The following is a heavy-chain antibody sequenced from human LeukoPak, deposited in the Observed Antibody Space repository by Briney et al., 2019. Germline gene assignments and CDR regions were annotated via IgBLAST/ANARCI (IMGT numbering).Heavy chain of an antibody. Sequence: GGSLRLSCAASGITFSSYGMSWDRQAAGKGLEWVSSISSTGGTTYYADSVKGRFTISRDNAKNTLYLQMNSLRAEDTAVYYCAREDTAMVFPDFWGQGTLVTVSS. CDR2: ISSTGGTT. V-gene: IGHV3-23*01. D-gene: IGHD5-18*01. CDR1: GITFSSYG. CDR3: AREDTAMVFPDF. J-gene: IGHJ4*02.